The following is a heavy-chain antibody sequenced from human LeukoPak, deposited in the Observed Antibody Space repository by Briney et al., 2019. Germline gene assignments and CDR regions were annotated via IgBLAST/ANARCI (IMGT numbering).Heavy chain of an antibody. CDR3: ARDGWGYDSSGYYPIYFDY. J-gene: IGHJ4*02. CDR1: GGSISRGSYY. Sequence: PSQTLSLTCTVSGGSISRGSYYWSWIRQPAGKGLEWIGRIYTSGSTNCNPSLKSRVTISVDTSKNQFSLKLSSVTAADTAVYYCARDGWGYDSSGYYPIYFDYWGQGTLVTVSS. D-gene: IGHD3-22*01. CDR2: IYTSGST. V-gene: IGHV4-61*02.